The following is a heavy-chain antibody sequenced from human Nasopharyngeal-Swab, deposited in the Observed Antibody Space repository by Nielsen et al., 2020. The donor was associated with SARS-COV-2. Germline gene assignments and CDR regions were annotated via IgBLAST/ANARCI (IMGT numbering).Heavy chain of an antibody. V-gene: IGHV4-34*01. Sequence: WIRQPPGKGLEWIVEVSQGGGTNYNPSLKNRVTISVATSKNQFSLKLSSVTAAETAVYYCARGGAGVVPSPVLGLGPYYSYYYMDVWGKGTTVTVSS. CDR3: ARGGAGVVPSPVLGLGPYYSYYYMDV. D-gene: IGHD2-2*01. CDR2: VSQGGGT. J-gene: IGHJ6*03.